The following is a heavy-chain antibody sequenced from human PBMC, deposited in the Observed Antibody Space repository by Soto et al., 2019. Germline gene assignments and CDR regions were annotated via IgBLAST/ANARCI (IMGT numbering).Heavy chain of an antibody. CDR1: GFRLSSYA. CDR2: MSYDETKK. D-gene: IGHD6-19*01. CDR3: AKDSRQWLFSLDAFDI. J-gene: IGHJ3*02. Sequence: PGGSLRLSCATSGFRLSSYAMHWVRQAPGKGLEWVALMSYDETKKYYADSVKGRFTISRDNSKNTLFLEMNNLRVEDTAVYYCAKDSRQWLFSLDAFDIWGQGTMVTVSS. V-gene: IGHV3-30*18.